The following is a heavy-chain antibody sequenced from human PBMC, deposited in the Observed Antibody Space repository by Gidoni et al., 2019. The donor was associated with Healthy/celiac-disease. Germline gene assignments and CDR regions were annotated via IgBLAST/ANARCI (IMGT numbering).Heavy chain of an antibody. CDR3: ARGTFIVAPVYWFDP. Sequence: QVQLQESGPGLVKPSGTLSLTGAVSGGSISSSNWWRWVRQPPGKGLEWIGEIYQSGSTNYNPSLKNRVTISVDKSKNQFALKLSSVTAADTAVYYCARGTFIVAPVYWFDPWGQGTLVTVSS. CDR2: IYQSGST. CDR1: GGSISSSNW. V-gene: IGHV4-4*02. D-gene: IGHD5-12*01. J-gene: IGHJ5*02.